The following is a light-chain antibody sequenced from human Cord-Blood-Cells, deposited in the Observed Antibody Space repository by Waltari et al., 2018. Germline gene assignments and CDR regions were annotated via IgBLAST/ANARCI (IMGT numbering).Light chain of an antibody. V-gene: IGKV3-20*01. CDR1: HSVSSSD. J-gene: IGKJ5*01. CDR2: GAS. CDR3: QQYGSSPVT. Sequence: ENVLTQSPGTLSLSPGERATLSCRASHSVSSSDLSWYQQNPGQAPRLLIYGASSRATGIPDRFSGSGSGTDVTLSISRLEPEDFAGYYCQQYGSSPVTCGQGTRLEIK.